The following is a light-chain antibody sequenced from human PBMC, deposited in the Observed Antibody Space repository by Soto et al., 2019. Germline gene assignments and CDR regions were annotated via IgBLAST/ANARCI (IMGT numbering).Light chain of an antibody. J-gene: IGLJ3*02. V-gene: IGLV2-23*01. CDR3: CSYAGSSTWV. Sequence: QSALTQPASVSGSPGQSITISCTGTSSDVGNYNLVSWYQQHPGKAPKLMIYEGSKRPSGVSNRFSGSKSGNTASLTISGLQAEEEADYYCCSYAGSSTWVFGGGTKLTVL. CDR2: EGS. CDR1: SSDVGNYNL.